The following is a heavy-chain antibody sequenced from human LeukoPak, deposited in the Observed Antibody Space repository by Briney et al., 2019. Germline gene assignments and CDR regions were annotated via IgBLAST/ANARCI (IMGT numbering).Heavy chain of an antibody. D-gene: IGHD3-10*01. CDR1: GFTFSSYG. J-gene: IGHJ4*02. CDR2: IRYDGSNK. Sequence: GGSLRLSCAASGFTFSSYGMHWVRQAPGKGLEWVAFIRYDGSNKYYADSVKGRFTISRDNSKNTLYLQMNSLRAEDTAVYYCAKDQTYYYGSGSYALDYWGQGTLVTVSS. CDR3: AKDQTYYYGSGSYALDY. V-gene: IGHV3-30*02.